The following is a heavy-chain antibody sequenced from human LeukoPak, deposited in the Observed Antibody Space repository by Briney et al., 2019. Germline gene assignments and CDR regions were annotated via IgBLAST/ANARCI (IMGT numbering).Heavy chain of an antibody. D-gene: IGHD3-3*01. CDR3: ARDGKPYYDFWSGYYDPQYYFDY. CDR2: ISYDGSNK. V-gene: IGHV3-30-3*01. J-gene: IGHJ4*02. Sequence: PGGSLRLSCAASGFTFSSYAMHWVRQAPGKGLEWVAVISYDGSNKYYADSVKGRFTISRDNSKNTLYLQMNSLRAEDTAVYYCARDGKPYYDFWSGYYDPQYYFDYWGQGTLVTVSS. CDR1: GFTFSSYA.